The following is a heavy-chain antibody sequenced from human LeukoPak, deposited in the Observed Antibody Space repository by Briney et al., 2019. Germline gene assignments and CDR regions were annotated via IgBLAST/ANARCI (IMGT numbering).Heavy chain of an antibody. J-gene: IGHJ4*02. D-gene: IGHD2-2*01. CDR2: ISTTSTYI. Sequence: VGSLRLSCAASGFAFSSYNMKWVRQAPGKGLEWVSFISTTSTYIYYADSVKGRFTVSRDNSKNLLYLQMDSLRLEDTAVYYCARAGTCSSTSCDGGIEYWGQGTLVTVSS. V-gene: IGHV3-21*06. CDR1: GFAFSSYN. CDR3: ARAGTCSSTSCDGGIEY.